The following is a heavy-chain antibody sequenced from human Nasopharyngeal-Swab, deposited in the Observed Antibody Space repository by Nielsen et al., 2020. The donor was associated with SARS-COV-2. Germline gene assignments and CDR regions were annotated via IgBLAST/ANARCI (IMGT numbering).Heavy chain of an antibody. CDR3: AKNDYSSSWHRPEYYYYYMDV. D-gene: IGHD6-13*01. V-gene: IGHV3-30-3*02. CDR2: ISYDGSNK. J-gene: IGHJ6*03. Sequence: VRQAPGKGLEWVAVISYDGSNKYYADSVKGRFTISRDNAMHTLYLQMNSLRAEDTAVYYCAKNDYSSSWHRPEYYYYYMDVWGKGTTVTVSS.